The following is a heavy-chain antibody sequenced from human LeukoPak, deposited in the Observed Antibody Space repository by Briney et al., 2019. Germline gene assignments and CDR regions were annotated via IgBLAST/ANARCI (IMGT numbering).Heavy chain of an antibody. CDR1: GFTFSSYA. CDR3: AREGYDSSGYYYSFAFDI. J-gene: IGHJ3*02. Sequence: SGGSLRLSCAASGFTFSSYAMSWVRQAPGKGLEWVSAISGSGGSTYYADSVKGRFTISRDNSKNTLYLQMNNLRAEDTAVYYCAREGYDSSGYYYSFAFDIWGQGTMVTVSS. D-gene: IGHD3-22*01. CDR2: ISGSGGST. V-gene: IGHV3-23*01.